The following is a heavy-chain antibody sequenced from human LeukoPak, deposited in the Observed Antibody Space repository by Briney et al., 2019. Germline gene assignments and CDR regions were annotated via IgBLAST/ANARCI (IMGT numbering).Heavy chain of an antibody. D-gene: IGHD1-26*01. CDR3: ATWAFYHGLDV. CDR1: GFAFPAFD. V-gene: IGHV3-43*02. CDR2: INRDGTQT. J-gene: IGHJ6*02. Sequence: GGSLRLSCAASGFAFPAFDMHWVRQAPGKGLEWVSLINRDGTQTYYADSVRGRFTISRDNSKDSLYLQMNSLRTEDTALYYCATWAFYHGLDVWGQGTTVTVSS.